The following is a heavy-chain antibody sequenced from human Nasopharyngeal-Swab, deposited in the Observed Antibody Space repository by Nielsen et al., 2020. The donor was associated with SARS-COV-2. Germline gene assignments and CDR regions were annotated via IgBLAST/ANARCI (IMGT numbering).Heavy chain of an antibody. J-gene: IGHJ6*03. Sequence: GALKISCAASGFTFSNAWMSWVRQAPGKGLEWVGRIKSKTDGGTTDYAAPVKGRFTISRDDSKNTLYLQMNSLKTEDTAVYYCTTDSKRLRQWLVLDYYYMDVWGKGTTVTVSS. CDR2: IKSKTDGGTT. CDR3: TTDSKRLRQWLVLDYYYMDV. CDR1: GFTFSNAW. V-gene: IGHV3-15*01. D-gene: IGHD6-19*01.